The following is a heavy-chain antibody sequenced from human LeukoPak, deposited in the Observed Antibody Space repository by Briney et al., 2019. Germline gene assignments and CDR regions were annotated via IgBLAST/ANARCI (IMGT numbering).Heavy chain of an antibody. D-gene: IGHD3-22*01. CDR2: ISGSGGRT. V-gene: IGHV3-23*01. CDR3: AKDMLRSDDSSGYYADY. J-gene: IGHJ4*02. CDR1: GFTFSSYA. Sequence: GGSLRLSCAASGFTFSSYAMSWVRQAPGQGLEWVSAISGSGGRTYYADSVKGRFTISRDNSKNTLYLQMNSLRAEDTAVYYCAKDMLRSDDSSGYYADYWGQGTLVTVSS.